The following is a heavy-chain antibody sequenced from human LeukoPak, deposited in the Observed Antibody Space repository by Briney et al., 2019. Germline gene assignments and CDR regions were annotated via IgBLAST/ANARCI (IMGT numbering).Heavy chain of an antibody. CDR2: INHSGST. CDR1: GGSSSGYY. Sequence: SETLSLTCAVYGGSSSGYYWSWIRQPPGKGLEWIGEINHSGSTNYNPSLKSRVTISVDTSKNQFSLKLSSVTAADTAVYYCASVGDFWSGYYNWGQGTLVTVSS. V-gene: IGHV4-34*01. J-gene: IGHJ4*02. D-gene: IGHD3-3*01. CDR3: ASVGDFWSGYYN.